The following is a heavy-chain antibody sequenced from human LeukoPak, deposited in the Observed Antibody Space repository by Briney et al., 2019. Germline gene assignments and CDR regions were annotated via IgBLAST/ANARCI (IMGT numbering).Heavy chain of an antibody. J-gene: IGHJ4*02. CDR2: IWFDGSNK. Sequence: GGSLRLSCAASGFTFRSYGMHWVRQSPGKGLEWVAIIWFDGSNKYYAESVKGRFAISRDNSMNTLYLQMNSLRAEDTAVYYCAREGGTYPYNFDYWGQGTLVTVSS. V-gene: IGHV3-33*01. CDR1: GFTFRSYG. CDR3: AREGGTYPYNFDY. D-gene: IGHD1-14*01.